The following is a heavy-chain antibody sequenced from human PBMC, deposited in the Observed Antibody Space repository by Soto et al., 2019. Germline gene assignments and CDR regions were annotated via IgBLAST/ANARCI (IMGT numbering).Heavy chain of an antibody. CDR2: INPSGGST. CDR3: ARATYYDILTGYFGVSDVDY. J-gene: IGHJ4*02. D-gene: IGHD3-9*01. CDR1: GYTCTVYY. V-gene: IGHV1-46*01. Sequence: ASVKVSCKASGYTCTVYYMHWVRQAPGKVLEWMGIINPSGGSTSYAQKFQGRVTMTRDTSTSTVYMELSSLRSEDTAVYYCARATYYDILTGYFGVSDVDYWGQGTRVTVSS.